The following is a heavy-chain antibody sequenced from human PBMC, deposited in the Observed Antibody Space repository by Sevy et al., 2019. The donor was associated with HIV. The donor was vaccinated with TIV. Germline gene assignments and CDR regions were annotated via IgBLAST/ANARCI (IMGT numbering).Heavy chain of an antibody. V-gene: IGHV4-39*01. CDR1: GGSIGSNSFY. CDR2: ASYGGSN. J-gene: IGHJ4*02. CDR3: ARQKVRSAYYYDTSGRQGKADFDS. Sequence: SETLSLTCTVSGGSIGSNSFYWGWIRQPPGKELEWIGTASYGGSNYYNPSLRSRVTISVDASKKQFSLKLSSVTAAYTAVYYCARQKVRSAYYYDTSGRQGKADFDSWGQGTLVTVSS. D-gene: IGHD3-22*01.